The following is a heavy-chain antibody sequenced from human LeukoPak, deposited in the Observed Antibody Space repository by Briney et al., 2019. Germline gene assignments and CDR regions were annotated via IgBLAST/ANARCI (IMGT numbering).Heavy chain of an antibody. V-gene: IGHV3-23*01. CDR2: ISGSGGST. Sequence: GGSLRLSCAASGFTFSSYWMSWVRQAPGKGLEWVSAISGSGGSTYYADSVKGRFTISRDNSKNTLYLQMNSLRAEDTAVYYCAKVGGDLSMVRGWSFVSYWGQGTLVTVSS. D-gene: IGHD3-10*01. CDR1: GFTFSSYW. J-gene: IGHJ4*02. CDR3: AKVGGDLSMVRGWSFVSY.